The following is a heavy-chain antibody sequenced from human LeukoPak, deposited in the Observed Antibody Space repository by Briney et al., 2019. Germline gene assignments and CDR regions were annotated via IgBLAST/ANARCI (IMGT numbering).Heavy chain of an antibody. CDR2: ISSSNNYI. V-gene: IGHV3-21*01. CDR3: ASSYYYDSSGWYYFDY. D-gene: IGHD3-22*01. Sequence: PGGSLRLSCAASGFTFSSYTMNWVRQAPGKGLEWVSSISSSNNYIYYADSVRGRFTISRDNAKNSLYLQMNSLTAEDTAVYYCASSYYYDSSGWYYFDYWGQGTLVTVSS. CDR1: GFTFSSYT. J-gene: IGHJ4*02.